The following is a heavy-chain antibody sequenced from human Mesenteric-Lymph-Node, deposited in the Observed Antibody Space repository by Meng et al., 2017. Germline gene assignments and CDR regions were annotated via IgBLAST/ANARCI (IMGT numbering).Heavy chain of an antibody. Sequence: QVQLQQWGAGLLKPSETLSLTCAVSGGSFNGFYWSWIRQPPGKGLEWIGEINHSGSTNFNPSLTSRVTMSVDASKKWFSLKLSSVTAADTAVYYCARGGSTPMVLKYWGQGNLVTVSS. D-gene: IGHD3-10*01. CDR3: ARGGSTPMVLKY. J-gene: IGHJ4*02. CDR2: INHSGST. CDR1: GGSFNGFY. V-gene: IGHV4-34*01.